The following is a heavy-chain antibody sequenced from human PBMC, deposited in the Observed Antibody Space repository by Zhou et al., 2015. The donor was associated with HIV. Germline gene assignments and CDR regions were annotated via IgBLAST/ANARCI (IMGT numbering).Heavy chain of an antibody. Sequence: EVQLVESGGKLIQPGRSLRISCEASGFIFDDYAMHWVRQPPGKGLEWVSSVSWNSGTKGYADSVKGRFTISRDNAKSTLYLQMDSLRAEDTAVYYCARAPVCPRCYYDYWGQGTLVTVSS. CDR1: GFIFDDYA. CDR3: ARAPVCPRCYYDY. V-gene: IGHV3-9*01. CDR2: VSWNSGTK. J-gene: IGHJ4*02. D-gene: IGHD2-8*01.